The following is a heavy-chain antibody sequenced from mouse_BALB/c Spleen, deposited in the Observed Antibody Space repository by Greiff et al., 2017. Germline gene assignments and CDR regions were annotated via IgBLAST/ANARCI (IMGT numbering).Heavy chain of an antibody. V-gene: IGHV5-6*01. Sequence: EVQLVESGGDLVKPGGSLKLSCAASGFTFSSYGMSWVRQTPDKRLEWVATISSGGSYTYYPDSVKGRFTISRDNAKNTLYLQMSSLKSEDTAMYYCARQADSFDYWGQGTTLTVSS. CDR2: ISSGGSYT. J-gene: IGHJ2*01. CDR1: GFTFSSYG. CDR3: ARQADSFDY.